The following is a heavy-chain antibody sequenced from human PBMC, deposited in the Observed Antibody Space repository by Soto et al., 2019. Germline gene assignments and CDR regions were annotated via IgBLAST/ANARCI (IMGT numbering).Heavy chain of an antibody. J-gene: IGHJ5*02. CDR1: GFTFSSYG. D-gene: IGHD2-15*01. CDR3: ARDYCSGGSCYSFAP. CDR2: IWYDGSNK. V-gene: IGHV3-33*01. Sequence: ESGGGVVQPGRSLRLSCAASGFTFSSYGIHWVRQAPGKGLEWVAVIWYDGSNKYYADSVKGRFTISRDNSKSTLYLQMNSLRAEDTAMYYCARDYCSGGSCYSFAPWGQGTLVTVSS.